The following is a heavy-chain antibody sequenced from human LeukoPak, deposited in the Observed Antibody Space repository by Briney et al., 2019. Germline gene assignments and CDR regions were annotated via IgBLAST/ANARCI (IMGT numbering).Heavy chain of an antibody. CDR3: ANGDYYDSSGPGGY. V-gene: IGHV3-21*04. CDR2: ISSSSSYI. CDR1: GLTFSRYS. J-gene: IGHJ4*02. Sequence: GGSLRLSCAASGLTFSRYSMNWVRQAPGKGLEWVSSISSSSSYIYYADSVKGRFTISRDNSKNTLYLQMNSLRAEDTAVYYCANGDYYDSSGPGGYWGQGTLVTVSS. D-gene: IGHD3-22*01.